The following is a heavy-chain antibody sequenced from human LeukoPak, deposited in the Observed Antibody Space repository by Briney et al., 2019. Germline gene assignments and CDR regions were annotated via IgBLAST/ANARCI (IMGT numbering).Heavy chain of an antibody. CDR1: GFTFSSYS. CDR2: ISSSSSTI. V-gene: IGHV3-48*01. J-gene: IGHJ6*03. Sequence: GGSLRLSCAASGFTFSSYSMNWVRQAPGKGLEWVSYISSSSSTIYYADAVKGRFTIPRDNAKNSLYLQMNSLRAEDTAVYYCARPTSWDGLRYYYYMDVWGKGTTVTVSS. CDR3: ARPTSWDGLRYYYYMDV. D-gene: IGHD5-12*01.